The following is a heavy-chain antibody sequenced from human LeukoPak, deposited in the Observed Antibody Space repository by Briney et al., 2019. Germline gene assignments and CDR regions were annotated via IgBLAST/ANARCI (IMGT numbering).Heavy chain of an antibody. J-gene: IGHJ4*02. Sequence: GGALRLSCEASGFTFTSYYMNWVRQAPGRGLEWVSSIGSSSTHIYYADSVKGRFTVSRDNAKNSLYLQMNSLRAEDTAVYYCARGVSYRVVVTATDFDYWGQGTLVTVSS. CDR1: GFTFTSYY. CDR3: ARGVSYRVVVTATDFDY. CDR2: IGSSSTHI. V-gene: IGHV3-21*01. D-gene: IGHD2-21*02.